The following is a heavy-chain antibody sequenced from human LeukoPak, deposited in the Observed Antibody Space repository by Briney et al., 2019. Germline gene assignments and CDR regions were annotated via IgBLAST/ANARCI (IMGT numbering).Heavy chain of an antibody. Sequence: ASVKVSCKASGYTFTSYGISWVRQAPGQGLEWMGWISAYNGNTNYAQKLQGRVTMATDTSTSTAYMELRSLRSDDTAVYYCARRVVYDGLVDYWGQGTLVTVSS. CDR3: ARRVVYDGLVDY. CDR1: GYTFTSYG. CDR2: ISAYNGNT. V-gene: IGHV1-18*01. J-gene: IGHJ4*02. D-gene: IGHD1-1*01.